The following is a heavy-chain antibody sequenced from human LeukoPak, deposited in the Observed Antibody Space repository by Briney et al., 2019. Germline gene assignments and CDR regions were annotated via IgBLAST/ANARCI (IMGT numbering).Heavy chain of an antibody. J-gene: IGHJ4*02. CDR1: GYSFTSYW. D-gene: IGHD3-22*01. V-gene: IGHV5-51*01. CDR2: IYPGNSNS. Sequence: GESLKISCKGSGYSFTSYWIGWVRQMPGKGLEYMGVIYPGNSNSKYSPSFDCHVTISADKFTGTAYLHWSSLRASDTAMYYCARLNYYDGSSYYYWAFDLWGQGTLVTVSS. CDR3: ARLNYYDGSSYYYWAFDL.